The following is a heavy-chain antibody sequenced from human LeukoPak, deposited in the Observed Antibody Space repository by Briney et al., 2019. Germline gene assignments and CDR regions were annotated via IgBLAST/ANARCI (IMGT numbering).Heavy chain of an antibody. Sequence: ASVTVSCKGSGCTFSSYAISGVRQAPGQGLEWMGRIFPILGIANYAQKFQGSVTITADKTTSTAYMELSSLRSEDTAVYYCARDLAADIVATIWDWGQGTLVTVSS. CDR1: GCTFSSYA. V-gene: IGHV1-69*10. J-gene: IGHJ4*02. CDR2: IFPILGIA. CDR3: ARDLAADIVATIWD. D-gene: IGHD5-12*01.